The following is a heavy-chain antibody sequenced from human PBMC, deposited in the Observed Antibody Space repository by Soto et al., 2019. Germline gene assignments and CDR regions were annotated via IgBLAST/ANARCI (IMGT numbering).Heavy chain of an antibody. V-gene: IGHV2-5*01. Sequence: ESGPTLVNPTQTLTVTCTFSGFSLSTSGAGVGWIRQSPGKAPEWLALISWKDEKRYNPGLKSRLTITKDTSKNQVVLTMTDLDPVETATYFCAHRYGGNYYRWYFDSWGQGTLVTVSS. D-gene: IGHD1-26*01. CDR2: ISWKDEK. J-gene: IGHJ4*02. CDR1: GFSLSTSGAG. CDR3: AHRYGGNYYRWYFDS.